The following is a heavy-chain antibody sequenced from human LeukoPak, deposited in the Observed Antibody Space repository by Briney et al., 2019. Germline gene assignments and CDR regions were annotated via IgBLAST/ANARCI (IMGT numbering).Heavy chain of an antibody. D-gene: IGHD2-2*03. CDR3: ARSGGYCSSTSCYAFDY. Sequence: GESLKISCKCSGYSFTNYWIGWVRQMPGKGLEWMGIIYPGDSDTRYSPSFQGQVTISADKSISTAYLQWSSLKASDTAIYYCARSGGYCSSTSCYAFDYWGQGTLVTVSS. J-gene: IGHJ4*02. CDR2: IYPGDSDT. CDR1: GYSFTNYW. V-gene: IGHV5-51*01.